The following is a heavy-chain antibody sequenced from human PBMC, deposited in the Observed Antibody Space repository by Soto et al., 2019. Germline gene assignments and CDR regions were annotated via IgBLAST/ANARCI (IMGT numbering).Heavy chain of an antibody. CDR1: GFTFSSYA. J-gene: IGHJ5*02. CDR3: AKDSLTTVTTWGVNWFDP. Sequence: GGSLRLSCAASGFTFSSYAMSWVRQAPGKGLEWVSAISGSGGSTYYADSVKGRFTISRDNSKNTLYLQMNSLRAEDTAVYYCAKDSLTTVTTWGVNWFDPWGQGTLVTVSS. D-gene: IGHD4-17*01. CDR2: ISGSGGST. V-gene: IGHV3-23*01.